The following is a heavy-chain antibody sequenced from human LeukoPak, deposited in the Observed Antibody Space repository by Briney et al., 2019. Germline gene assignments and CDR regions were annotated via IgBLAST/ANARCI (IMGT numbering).Heavy chain of an antibody. V-gene: IGHV1-8*03. Sequence: ASVKVSCKASGYTFTTYDINWVRQATGQGLEWMGWMNPNSGNTGYAQKFQGRVTITRNTSIGTSYMELSRLRSDDTAVYYCARNIYDYVWGSYLTDAFDIWGQGTMVTVSS. J-gene: IGHJ3*02. CDR2: MNPNSGNT. CDR3: ARNIYDYVWGSYLTDAFDI. D-gene: IGHD3-16*02. CDR1: GYTFTTYD.